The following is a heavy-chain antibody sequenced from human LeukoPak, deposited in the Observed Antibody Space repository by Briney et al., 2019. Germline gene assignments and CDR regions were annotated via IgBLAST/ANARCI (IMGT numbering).Heavy chain of an antibody. CDR2: ISGSGGNT. J-gene: IGHJ4*02. D-gene: IGHD7-27*01. V-gene: IGHV3-23*01. CDR3: AKDRTWGLDY. CDR1: GFTFSDYY. Sequence: PGGSLRLSCAASGFTFSDYYTSWIRQAPGKGLEWVSAISGSGGNTYYADSVKGRFTISRDNSKNTLYLQMNSLRAEDTALYYCAKDRTWGLDYWGQGTLVTVSS.